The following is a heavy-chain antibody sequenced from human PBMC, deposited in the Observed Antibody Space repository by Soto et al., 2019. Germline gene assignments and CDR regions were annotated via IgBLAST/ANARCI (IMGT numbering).Heavy chain of an antibody. CDR3: ARESRKYDYVWGSYRSGGAFDI. J-gene: IGHJ3*02. V-gene: IGHV3-13*01. Sequence: GGSLRLSCAASGFTFSSYDMHWVRQATGKGLEWVSAIGTAGDTYYPGSVKGRFTISRKNAKNSLYLQVNRLRAGDTDVYYCARESRKYDYVWGSYRSGGAFDIWGKGTMVTVSS. CDR2: IGTAGDT. CDR1: GFTFSSYD. D-gene: IGHD3-16*02.